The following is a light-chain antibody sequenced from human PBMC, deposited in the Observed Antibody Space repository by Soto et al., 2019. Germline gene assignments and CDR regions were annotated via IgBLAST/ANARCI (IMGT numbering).Light chain of an antibody. CDR3: QQYSSSLT. J-gene: IGKJ4*02. CDR2: GAS. CDR1: QSVGST. Sequence: EIFMTQSPATLSVFPGERVILSCRASQSVGSTLASYQQKPGQAPRLLIRGASTRATGVPARFSGSGSGTEFTLTITSLQSEDFAVYYCQQYSSSLTFGGGTTLEIK. V-gene: IGKV3-15*01.